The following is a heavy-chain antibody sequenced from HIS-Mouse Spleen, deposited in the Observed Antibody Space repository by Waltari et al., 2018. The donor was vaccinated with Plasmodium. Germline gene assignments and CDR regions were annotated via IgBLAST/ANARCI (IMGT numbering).Heavy chain of an antibody. CDR2: IYSSRST. V-gene: IGHV4-39*01. CDR3: ASLPRVEEVTTPFYYYYYGMDV. J-gene: IGHJ6*02. Sequence: QLQLQESGPGLVTPSETLSLTCPVAGGPISSSRSYWCWSRRPPGKGLEWIGSIYSSRSTYYNPSLKSRVTISVDTSKNQFSLKLSSVTAADTAVYYCASLPRVEEVTTPFYYYYYGMDVWGQGTTVTVSS. D-gene: IGHD4-4*01. CDR1: GGPISSSRSY.